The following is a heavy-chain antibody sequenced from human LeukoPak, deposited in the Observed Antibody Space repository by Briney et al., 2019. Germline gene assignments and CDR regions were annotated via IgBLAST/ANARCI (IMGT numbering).Heavy chain of an antibody. CDR2: ISGDGGST. V-gene: IGHV3-43*02. CDR1: GFTFDDYA. Sequence: GRSLRLSCAASGFTFDDYAMHWVRQAPGKGLEWGSLISGDGGSTYYADSVKGRFTISRDNSKNSLYLQMNSLRTEDTALYYCAKSTDDYVWGSYRPEYYFDYWGQGTLVTVSS. CDR3: AKSTDDYVWGSYRPEYYFDY. D-gene: IGHD3-16*02. J-gene: IGHJ4*02.